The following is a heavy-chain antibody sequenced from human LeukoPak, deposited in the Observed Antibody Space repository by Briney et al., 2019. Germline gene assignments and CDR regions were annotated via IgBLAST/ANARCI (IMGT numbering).Heavy chain of an antibody. D-gene: IGHD5-24*01. V-gene: IGHV3-30*04. CDR3: ARDNGYSGY. CDR2: ISYDGSNK. Sequence: GGSLRLSCAASGFTFSSYAMHWVRQAPGNGLEWVAVISYDGSNKYYADPVKGRFTISRDNSKNTLYLQMNSLRAEDTAVYYCARDNGYSGYWGQGTLVTVYS. J-gene: IGHJ4*02. CDR1: GFTFSSYA.